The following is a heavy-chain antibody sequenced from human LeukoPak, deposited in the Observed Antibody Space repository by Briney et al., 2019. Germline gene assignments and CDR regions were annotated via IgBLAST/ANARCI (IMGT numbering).Heavy chain of an antibody. D-gene: IGHD6-13*01. CDR2: LSGSGGST. CDR3: AKAKGIAAAGSAFDI. Sequence: PGGSLRLSCAASGFTFSNYAMSWVRQAPGKGLEWVSALSGSGGSTYYADSVKGRFTISRDNSKNTLYLQMNSLRAEDTAVYYCAKAKGIAAAGSAFDIWGQGTMVTVSS. J-gene: IGHJ3*02. V-gene: IGHV3-23*01. CDR1: GFTFSNYA.